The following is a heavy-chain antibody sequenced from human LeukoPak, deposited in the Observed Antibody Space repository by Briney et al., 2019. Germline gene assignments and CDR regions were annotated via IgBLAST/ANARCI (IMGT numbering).Heavy chain of an antibody. D-gene: IGHD3-10*01. CDR2: MNPNSGNT. CDR3: ARGALLWFGELTGSDNWFDP. V-gene: IGHV1-8*01. J-gene: IGHJ5*02. CDR1: GYTFTSYD. Sequence: ASVKVSCKASGYTFTSYDINWVRQATGQGLEGRGWMNPNSGNTGYAQKFQGTFTMPTNTSISTAHMELTSLRSEDTAVYYCARGALLWFGELTGSDNWFDPWGQGTLVTVSS.